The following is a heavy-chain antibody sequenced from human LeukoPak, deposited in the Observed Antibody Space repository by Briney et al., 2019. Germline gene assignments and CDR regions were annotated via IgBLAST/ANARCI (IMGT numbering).Heavy chain of an antibody. V-gene: IGHV4-59*01. D-gene: IGHD2-15*01. CDR2: IYYSGST. CDR3: ARDDGSWYLDY. Sequence: SETLSLTCTVSGGSISSYYWSWIRQPPGKGLEWTGYIYYSGSTNYNPSLKSRVTISVDTSKNQFSLKLSSVTAADTAVYYCARDDGSWYLDYWGQGTLVTVSS. J-gene: IGHJ4*02. CDR1: GGSISSYY.